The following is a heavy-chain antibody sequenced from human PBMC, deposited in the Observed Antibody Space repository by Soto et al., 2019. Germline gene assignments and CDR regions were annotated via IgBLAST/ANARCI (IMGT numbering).Heavy chain of an antibody. D-gene: IGHD6-13*01. CDR1: GYTFTNYG. CDR2: ISAYNGNT. J-gene: IGHJ5*02. V-gene: IGHV1-18*01. Sequence: ASVKVSCKASGYTFTNYGISWVRQAPGQGLEWMGWISAYNGNTNYAQKLQGRVTMTTDTSTSTAYMELRSLRSDDTAVYYCARGGRIAAAGFGVLAWFDPWGQGTLVTVSS. CDR3: ARGGRIAAAGFGVLAWFDP.